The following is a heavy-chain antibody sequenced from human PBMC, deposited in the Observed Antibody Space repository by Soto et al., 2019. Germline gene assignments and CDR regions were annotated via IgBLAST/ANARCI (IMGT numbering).Heavy chain of an antibody. CDR3: AHRRDPVVVAATQSWGFDP. D-gene: IGHD2-15*01. J-gene: IGHJ5*02. CDR2: IYWDDDK. V-gene: IGHV2-5*02. CDR1: GFSVSTSGVG. Sequence: ESGPTLVNPTQTLTLTCTFSGFSVSTSGVGVGWIRQPPGKALEWLALIYWDDDKRYSPPLKSRLTITKDTSKNQVVLTMTNMDPVDTATYYCAHRRDPVVVAATQSWGFDPWGQGTLVTVSS.